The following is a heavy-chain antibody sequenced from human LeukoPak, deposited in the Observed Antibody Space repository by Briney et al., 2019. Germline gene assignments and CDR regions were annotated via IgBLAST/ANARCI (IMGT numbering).Heavy chain of an antibody. Sequence: RASVKVSCKASGYTFTSYDINWVRQATGQGLEWMGWMNPNSGNTGYAQKFQGRVTITRNTSISTAYMELGSLGSEDTAVYYCARDQDTASIYGSGIDAFDIWGQGTMVTVSS. V-gene: IGHV1-8*03. CDR2: MNPNSGNT. CDR1: GYTFTSYD. J-gene: IGHJ3*02. D-gene: IGHD3-10*01. CDR3: ARDQDTASIYGSGIDAFDI.